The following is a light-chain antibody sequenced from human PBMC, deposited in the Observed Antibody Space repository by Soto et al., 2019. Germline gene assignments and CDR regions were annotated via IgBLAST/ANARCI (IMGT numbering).Light chain of an antibody. CDR1: SSDVGGYNY. Sequence: QSVLTQPPSASGSPGQSVTISCTGTSSDVGGYNYVSWYQQHPGKAPKLMIYEVSKRPSGVPDRFSGSKSGNTASLTVSGLQAEDEADYYCSSYAGSNNLMVFGGGTKLTVL. CDR2: EVS. V-gene: IGLV2-8*01. J-gene: IGLJ2*01. CDR3: SSYAGSNNLMV.